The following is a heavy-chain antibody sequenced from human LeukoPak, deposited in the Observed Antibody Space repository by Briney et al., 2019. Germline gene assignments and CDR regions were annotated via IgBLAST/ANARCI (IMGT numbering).Heavy chain of an antibody. CDR1: GYTFTSYD. V-gene: IGHV1-8*01. D-gene: IGHD6-6*01. CDR2: MNPNSGNT. Sequence: ASVKVSCKASGYTFTSYDINWVRQATGQGLEWMGWMNPNSGNTGYAQKFQGRVTMTRNTSISTAYMELSSLRSEDTAVYYCAKSTPIQGQLGPGYFDYWGQGTLVTVSS. CDR3: AKSTPIQGQLGPGYFDY. J-gene: IGHJ4*02.